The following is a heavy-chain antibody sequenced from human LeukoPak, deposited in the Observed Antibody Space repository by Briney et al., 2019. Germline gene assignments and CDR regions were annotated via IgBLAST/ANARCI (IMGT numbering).Heavy chain of an antibody. CDR1: GFTFSSYA. J-gene: IGHJ5*02. Sequence: GGSLRLSCAASGFTFSSYAMSWVRQAPGKGLEWVSAISGSGGSTYYADSVKGRFTISRDNSKNTLYLQMNSLGAEDTAVYYCAKDWGYYDSSGSNWFDPWGQGTLVTVSS. CDR3: AKDWGYYDSSGSNWFDP. V-gene: IGHV3-23*01. D-gene: IGHD3-22*01. CDR2: ISGSGGST.